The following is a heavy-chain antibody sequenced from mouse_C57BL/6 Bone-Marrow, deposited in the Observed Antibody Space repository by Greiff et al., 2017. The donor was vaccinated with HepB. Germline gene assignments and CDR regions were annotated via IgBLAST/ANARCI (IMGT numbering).Heavy chain of an antibody. CDR1: GFTFSSYG. CDR3: ARIYYGNY. CDR2: ISSGGSYT. V-gene: IGHV5-6*01. J-gene: IGHJ2*01. D-gene: IGHD2-1*01. Sequence: EVHLVESGGDLVKPGGSLKLSCAASGFTFSSYGMSWVRQTPDKRLEWVATISSGGSYTYYPDSVKWRFTISRDNAKNTLYLQMSSLKSEDTAMYYCARIYYGNYWGQGTTLTVSS.